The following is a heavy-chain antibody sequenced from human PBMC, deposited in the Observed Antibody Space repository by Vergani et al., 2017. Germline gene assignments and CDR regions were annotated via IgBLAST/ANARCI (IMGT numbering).Heavy chain of an antibody. J-gene: IGHJ3*02. CDR1: GFTFRSYA. D-gene: IGHD2-15*01. CDR2: ISGSGGST. V-gene: IGHV3-23*01. CDR3: AKSLLRPRISGDAFDI. Sequence: EVQLLESGGGLVQPGGSLRLSCAASGFTFRSYAMSWVRQAPGKGLEWVSAISGSGGSTYYADSVKGRFTISRDNSKNTLYLQMNSLRAEDKAVYYCAKSLLRPRISGDAFDIWGQGTMVTVSS.